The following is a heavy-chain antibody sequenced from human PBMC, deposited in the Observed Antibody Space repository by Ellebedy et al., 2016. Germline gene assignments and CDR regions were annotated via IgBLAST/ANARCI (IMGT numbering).Heavy chain of an antibody. Sequence: GESLKISXAASGFTLSGYWMHWVRQVPGKGLVWVSRVNSDGSSTSYADSVKGRFTISRDNAKNTLYLQMNSLRAEDTAVYFCARGEWDGRTVVVTTDYESAHFMDVWGKGTTVTVAS. J-gene: IGHJ6*03. D-gene: IGHD3-22*01. CDR3: ARGEWDGRTVVVTTDYESAHFMDV. CDR2: VNSDGSST. CDR1: GFTLSGYW. V-gene: IGHV3-74*01.